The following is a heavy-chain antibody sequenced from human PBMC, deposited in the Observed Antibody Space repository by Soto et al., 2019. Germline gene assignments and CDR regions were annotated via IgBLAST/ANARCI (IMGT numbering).Heavy chain of an antibody. D-gene: IGHD6-6*01. CDR2: VSAYNGER. CDR3: SRGTSIPASGDY. V-gene: IGHV1-18*01. Sequence: QVQLVQSGAEVKKPGASVKVSCKASGYTFTNYGINWVRQAPGQGLEWLGWVSAYNGERRYAQRVQARVIMTTDTPTTTACMELRSLRSDDTAVYYCSRGTSIPASGDYWGQGTLVTVSS. CDR1: GYTFTNYG. J-gene: IGHJ4*01.